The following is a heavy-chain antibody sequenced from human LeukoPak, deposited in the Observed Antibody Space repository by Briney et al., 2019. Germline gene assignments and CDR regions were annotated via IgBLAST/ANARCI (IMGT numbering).Heavy chain of an antibody. J-gene: IGHJ5*02. Sequence: GASVKVSCKASGGTFSSYAISWVRQAPGQGLEWVGGIIPIFGTANYAQKFQGRVTITADESTSTAYMELSRLRSDDTAVYYCARASGSGSPKGNWFDPWGQGTLVTVSS. D-gene: IGHD1-26*01. CDR2: IIPIFGTA. CDR1: GGTFSSYA. CDR3: ARASGSGSPKGNWFDP. V-gene: IGHV1-69*13.